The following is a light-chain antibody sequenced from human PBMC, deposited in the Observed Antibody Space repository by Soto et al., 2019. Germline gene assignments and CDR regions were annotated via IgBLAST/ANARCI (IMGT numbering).Light chain of an antibody. V-gene: IGLV2-23*01. J-gene: IGLJ1*01. CDR3: CSYAGSSTWV. CDR2: EGS. Sequence: QSALTQPASVSGSPGQSITISCTGTSSGVGSYKFVSWYQQHPGKAPKLMIYEGSKRPSGVSNRFSGSKSGNTASLTISGLQAEDEADYYCCSYAGSSTWVFGTGTKLTVL. CDR1: SSGVGSYKF.